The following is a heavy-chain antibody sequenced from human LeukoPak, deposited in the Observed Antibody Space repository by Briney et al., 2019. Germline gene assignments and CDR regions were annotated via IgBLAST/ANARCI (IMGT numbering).Heavy chain of an antibody. V-gene: IGHV3-33*01. CDR3: ARETFGSGSYPDF. CDR2: IWHDGSHK. CDR1: GFAFNTYA. J-gene: IGHJ4*02. Sequence: GGSLRLSCAASGFAFNTYAMHWVRQAPGQGLEWVALIWHDGSHKFYSNSVRGQFTISRDNSKNTVSLQMNNLRPEDTAVYYCARETFGSGSYPDFWGQGTLVTVSP. D-gene: IGHD3-10*01.